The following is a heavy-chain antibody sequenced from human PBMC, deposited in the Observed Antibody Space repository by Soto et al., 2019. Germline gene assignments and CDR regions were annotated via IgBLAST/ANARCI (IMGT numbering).Heavy chain of an antibody. D-gene: IGHD6-19*01. V-gene: IGHV3-30*18. J-gene: IGHJ4*02. Sequence: GGSLRLSCVASGFTFSSYGMHWVRQAPGKGLEWVAVISYDGSNKYYVDSVKGRFTISRDSSENTVYLEMNSLRAEDTAVYYCAKALSGAVADDWGQGTLVTVSS. CDR1: GFTFSSYG. CDR3: AKALSGAVADD. CDR2: ISYDGSNK.